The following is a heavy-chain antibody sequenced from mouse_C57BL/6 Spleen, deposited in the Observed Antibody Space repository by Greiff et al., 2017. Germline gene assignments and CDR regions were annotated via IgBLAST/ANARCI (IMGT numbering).Heavy chain of an antibody. V-gene: IGHV5-6*01. J-gene: IGHJ3*01. Sequence: EVHLVESGGDLVKPGGSLKLSCAASGFTFSSYGMSWVRQTPDKRLEWVATISSGGSYTYYPDSVKGRFTISRDNAKNTLYLQMSSLKSEDTAMYYCARQGDGPQAWFAYWGQGTLVTVSA. D-gene: IGHD2-3*01. CDR3: ARQGDGPQAWFAY. CDR1: GFTFSSYG. CDR2: ISSGGSYT.